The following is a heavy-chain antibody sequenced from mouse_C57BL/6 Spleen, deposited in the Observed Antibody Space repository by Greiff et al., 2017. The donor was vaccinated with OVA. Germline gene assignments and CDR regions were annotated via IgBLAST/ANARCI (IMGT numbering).Heavy chain of an antibody. J-gene: IGHJ2*01. CDR1: GYTFTSYW. V-gene: IGHV1-55*01. CDR3: AREKNYYGSSYNFDY. CDR2: IYPGRGST. D-gene: IGHD1-1*01. Sequence: QVQLQQPGAELVKPGASVKMSCKASGYTFTSYWITWVKQRPGQGLEWIGDIYPGRGSTNYNEKFKSKATLTVDTSSSTAYMQLSSLTSEDSAVYYCAREKNYYGSSYNFDYWGQGTTLTVSS.